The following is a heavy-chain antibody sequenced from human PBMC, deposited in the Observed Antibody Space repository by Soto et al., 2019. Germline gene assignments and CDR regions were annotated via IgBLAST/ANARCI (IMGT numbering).Heavy chain of an antibody. CDR2: ISHLEST. V-gene: IGHV4-30-2*06. CDR3: ARGGGYDSFDY. CDR1: GASISYGGFS. J-gene: IGHJ4*02. Sequence: NPSETLSLTCTVSGASISYGGFSWSWIRQSPGKGLEWIGYISHLESTYFHPSFKSRLTMSIDRTRNQLSLKLSSVTAADMAVYYCARGGGYDSFDYWGQGVLVTVSS. D-gene: IGHD5-12*01.